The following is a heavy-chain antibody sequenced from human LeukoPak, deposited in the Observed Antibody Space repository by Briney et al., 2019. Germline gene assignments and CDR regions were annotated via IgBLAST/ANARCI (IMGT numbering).Heavy chain of an antibody. V-gene: IGHV3-33*06. J-gene: IGHJ4*02. CDR1: GFTFSSYG. Sequence: PGRSLRLSCAASGFTFSSYGMHWVRQAPGKGVEWVAVIWYDGSNKYYADSVKGRFTISRDNSKNTLYLQMNSLRAEDTAVYYCAKDFEWELPETFGFDYWGQGTLVTVSS. D-gene: IGHD1-26*01. CDR2: IWYDGSNK. CDR3: AKDFEWELPETFGFDY.